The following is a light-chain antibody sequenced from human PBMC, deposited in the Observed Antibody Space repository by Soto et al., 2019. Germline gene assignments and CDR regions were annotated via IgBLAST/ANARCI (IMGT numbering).Light chain of an antibody. CDR3: SSYAGSDNVV. J-gene: IGLJ2*01. CDR2: EVS. CDR1: SSDVGGYNY. V-gene: IGLV2-8*01. Sequence: QSVLTQPPSASGSPGQSVTISCTGTSSDVGGYNYVSWYQQHPGKAPKLMIYEVSKRHSGVPDRFSGSKSGNTASLPVSGLQAEDEADYYCSSYAGSDNVVFGGGTKLTVL.